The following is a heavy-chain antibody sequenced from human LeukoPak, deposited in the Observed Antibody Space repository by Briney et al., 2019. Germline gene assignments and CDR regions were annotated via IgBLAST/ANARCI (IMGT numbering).Heavy chain of an antibody. CDR1: GFTFNHYA. CDR2: INHHGHT. J-gene: IGHJ4*02. V-gene: IGHV3-23*01. CDR3: ARDHGSQDSGAWYVFDY. D-gene: IGHD6-19*01. Sequence: GGTLRLSCAASGFTFNHYAMSWVRQAPQEGLEWVSGINHHGHTFYPHSVKGRFTISRDNAKNTVFLQMNSLRADDTAEYFCARDHGSQDSGAWYVFDYWGRGTLVTVSS.